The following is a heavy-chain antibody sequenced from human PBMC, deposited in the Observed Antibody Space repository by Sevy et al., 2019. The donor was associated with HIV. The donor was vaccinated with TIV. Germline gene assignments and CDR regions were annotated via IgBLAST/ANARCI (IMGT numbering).Heavy chain of an antibody. CDR3: ARMGGQGGYYFDY. Sequence: GGSLRLSCTASGLTFTIYWMSWVRQAPGKGLEWVAYIKQDGSERSDVDSVKGRFTISRDNAKSSLYLQMNSLRDEDTAVYYCARMGGQGGYYFDYWGQGTLVTVSS. J-gene: IGHJ4*02. V-gene: IGHV3-7*01. D-gene: IGHD1-26*01. CDR2: IKQDGSER. CDR1: GLTFTIYW.